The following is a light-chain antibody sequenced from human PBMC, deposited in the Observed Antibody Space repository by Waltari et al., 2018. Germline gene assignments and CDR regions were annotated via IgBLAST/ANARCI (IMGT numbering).Light chain of an antibody. CDR2: DAS. V-gene: IGKV3-20*01. CDR3: QKYGSLPAT. CDR1: QSISRY. J-gene: IGKJ1*01. Sequence: EIMLTQPPGTLSLSPGERATLSCRASQSISRYVAWYQHKPGQAPRLLIYDASSRATGIPDRFSGSGSGTDFSLTISRLEPEDFAVYYCQKYGSLPATFGQGTKVEIK.